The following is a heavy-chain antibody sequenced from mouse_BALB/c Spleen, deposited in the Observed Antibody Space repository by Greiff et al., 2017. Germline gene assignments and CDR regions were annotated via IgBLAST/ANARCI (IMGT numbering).Heavy chain of an antibody. CDR3: ARGDYYRHAWFAY. CDR2: IDPSDSYT. V-gene: IGHV1-69*02. Sequence: QVHVKQPGAELVKPGASVKLSCKASGYTFTSYWMHWVKQRPGQGLEWIGEIDPSDSYTNYNQKFKGKATLTVDKSSSTAYMQLSSLTSEDSAVYYCARGDYYRHAWFAYWGQGTLVTVSA. D-gene: IGHD2-14*01. CDR1: GYTFTSYW. J-gene: IGHJ3*01.